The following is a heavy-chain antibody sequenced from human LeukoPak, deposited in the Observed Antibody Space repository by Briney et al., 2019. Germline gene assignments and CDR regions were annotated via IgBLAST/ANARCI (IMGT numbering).Heavy chain of an antibody. CDR2: IKQDGSEK. D-gene: IGHD3-10*01. CDR3: ARYGSGSYDYYYYGMDV. Sequence: PGGSLRLSCAASGFTVSSNYMSWVRQAPGKGLEWVANIKQDGSEKYYVDSVKGRFTISRDNAKNSLYLQMNSLRAEDTAVYYCARYGSGSYDYYYYGMDVWGQGTTVTVSS. CDR1: GFTVSSNY. J-gene: IGHJ6*02. V-gene: IGHV3-7*04.